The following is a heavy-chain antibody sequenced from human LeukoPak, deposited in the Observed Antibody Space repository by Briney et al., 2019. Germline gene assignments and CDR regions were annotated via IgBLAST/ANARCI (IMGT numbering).Heavy chain of an antibody. Sequence: PGGSLRLSCAASGFTFSSYWMHWVRQAPGKGLVWVSRINTDGSSTSYADSVKGRFTISRDNAKNTLYLQMNSLRAEDTAMYYCARVPFRRYCSSTSCYLDAFDIWGQGTMVTVSS. D-gene: IGHD2-2*01. J-gene: IGHJ3*02. CDR2: INTDGSST. V-gene: IGHV3-74*01. CDR3: ARVPFRRYCSSTSCYLDAFDI. CDR1: GFTFSSYW.